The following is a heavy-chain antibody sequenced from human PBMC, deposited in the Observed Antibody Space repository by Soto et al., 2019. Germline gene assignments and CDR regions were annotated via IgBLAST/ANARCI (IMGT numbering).Heavy chain of an antibody. Sequence: QVQLQESGPGLMKPSGTLSLTCAVSGGSISTNWWSWVRQPPGKGLEWIGEIYHSGATNYNPSLKNRVTRSVDKSQNHPSLNLNSVTAAGTAVYYCARHIAVSGTRGFDFWGHGTLVTVSS. CDR1: GGSISTNW. D-gene: IGHD6-19*01. J-gene: IGHJ4*01. CDR2: IYHSGAT. CDR3: ARHIAVSGTRGFDF. V-gene: IGHV4-4*02.